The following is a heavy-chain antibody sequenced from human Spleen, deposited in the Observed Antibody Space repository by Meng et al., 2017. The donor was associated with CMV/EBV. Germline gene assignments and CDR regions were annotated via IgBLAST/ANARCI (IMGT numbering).Heavy chain of an antibody. CDR2: INSDGSST. CDR1: GFTFSKYW. J-gene: IGHJ5*02. Sequence: GESLKISCEASGFTFSKYWMHWVRQAPGKGLVWVSRINSDGSSTSYADSVKGRFTISRDNAKNTLYLQMNSLRAEDTAVYYCARALRGFDPWGQGTLVTVSS. CDR3: ARALRGFDP. V-gene: IGHV3-74*01.